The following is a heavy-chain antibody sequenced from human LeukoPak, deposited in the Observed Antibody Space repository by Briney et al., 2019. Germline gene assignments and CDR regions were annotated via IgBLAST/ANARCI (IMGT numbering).Heavy chain of an antibody. Sequence: GGSLRLSCAASGFTFSSYGMHWVRQAPGKGLEWVAFIRYDGSNKYYADSVKGRFTISRDNSKNTLYLQMNSLRAEDTAVYFCATGRDTAMVRLDYWGQGTLVTVSS. D-gene: IGHD5-18*01. J-gene: IGHJ4*02. CDR2: IRYDGSNK. CDR3: ATGRDTAMVRLDY. CDR1: GFTFSSYG. V-gene: IGHV3-30*02.